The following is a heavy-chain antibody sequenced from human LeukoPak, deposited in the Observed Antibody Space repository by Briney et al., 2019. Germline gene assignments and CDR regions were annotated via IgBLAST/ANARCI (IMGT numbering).Heavy chain of an antibody. CDR1: GGSISSGDYY. V-gene: IGHV4-39*07. Sequence: SETLSLTCTVSGGSISSGDYYWSWIRQPPGKGLEWIGEINHSGSTNYNPSLKSRVTISVDTSKNQFSLKLSSVTAADTAVYYCARALGRNFVPKYYFDYWGQGTLVTVSS. CDR3: ARALGRNFVPKYYFDY. J-gene: IGHJ4*02. CDR2: INHSGST. D-gene: IGHD3-9*01.